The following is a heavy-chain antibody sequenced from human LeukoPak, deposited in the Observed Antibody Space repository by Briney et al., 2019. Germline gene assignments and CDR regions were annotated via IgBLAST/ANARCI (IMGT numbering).Heavy chain of an antibody. CDR2: INSDESNT. J-gene: IGHJ3*02. Sequence: GGSLRLSCAASGFTFSHYLMHWVRQAPGKGLVWVSRINSDESNTNSYADSVKGRFIISRDNAKNTLYIQMNSLRAEDTAVYLCGRGGNGIDIWGQGTTVIVSS. CDR3: GRGGNGIDI. CDR1: GFTFSHYL. D-gene: IGHD2-8*01. V-gene: IGHV3-74*01.